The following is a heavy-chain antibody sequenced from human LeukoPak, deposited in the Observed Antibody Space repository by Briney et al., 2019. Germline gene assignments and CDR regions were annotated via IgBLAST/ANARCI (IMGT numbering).Heavy chain of an antibody. D-gene: IGHD5-18*01. CDR3: ATPRGRGYSYGPRPFDY. J-gene: IGHJ4*02. Sequence: SVKVSCKASGGTFSSYAISWVRQAPGQGLEWMGGIIPIFGTANYAQKFQGRVTITTDESTSTAYMELSSLRSEDTAVYYCATPRGRGYSYGPRPFDYWGQGTLVTASS. CDR1: GGTFSSYA. V-gene: IGHV1-69*05. CDR2: IIPIFGTA.